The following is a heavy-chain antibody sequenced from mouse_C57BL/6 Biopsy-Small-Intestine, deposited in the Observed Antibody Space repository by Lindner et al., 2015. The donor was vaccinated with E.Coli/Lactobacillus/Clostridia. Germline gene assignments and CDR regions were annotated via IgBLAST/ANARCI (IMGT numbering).Heavy chain of an antibody. CDR1: GFTFSDYG. CDR2: ISSGSNTI. V-gene: IGHV5-17*01. J-gene: IGHJ4*01. D-gene: IGHD2-1*01. Sequence: VQLQESGGGLVKPGGSLKLSCAASGFTFSDYGMHWVRQAPEKGLEWVAYISSGSNTIYYADTVKGRFTISRDNAKNTLFLQMTSLRSEDTAMYYCALYGNYTMDYWGQGTSVTVSS. CDR3: ALYGNYTMDY.